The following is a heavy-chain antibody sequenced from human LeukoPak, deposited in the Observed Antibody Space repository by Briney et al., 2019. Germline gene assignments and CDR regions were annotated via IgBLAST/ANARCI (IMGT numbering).Heavy chain of an antibody. Sequence: SETLSLTCNVSGGSISNYYWGWIRQPAGKGLEWIGRMYISGNTNYNPSLKSRVTMSLDTSKNQFSLNLSSVTAADTAVYYCARGSSGYYYGWGQGTLVTVSS. CDR1: GGSISNYY. CDR2: MYISGNT. V-gene: IGHV4-4*07. D-gene: IGHD3-22*01. J-gene: IGHJ4*02. CDR3: ARGSSGYYYG.